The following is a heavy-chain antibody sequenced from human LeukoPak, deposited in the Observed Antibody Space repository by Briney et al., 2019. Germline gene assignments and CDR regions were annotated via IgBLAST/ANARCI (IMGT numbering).Heavy chain of an antibody. CDR1: GFTVGSNY. CDR2: ISGSGSNT. J-gene: IGHJ4*02. Sequence: GGSLRLSCAASGFTVGSNYMNWVRQAPGKGLEWVSGISGSGSNTYYADSVKGRFTISRDNSKNTLYLQMNSLRAEDTAAYYCAKGTYDSRGHFDYWGQGTLVSVSS. D-gene: IGHD3-22*01. V-gene: IGHV3-23*01. CDR3: AKGTYDSRGHFDY.